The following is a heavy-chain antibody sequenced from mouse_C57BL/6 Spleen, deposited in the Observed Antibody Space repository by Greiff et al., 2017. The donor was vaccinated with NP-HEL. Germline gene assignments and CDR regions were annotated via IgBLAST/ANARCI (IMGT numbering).Heavy chain of an antibody. CDR1: GYTFTSYW. V-gene: IGHV1-53*01. CDR3: ARQGLFITTVVATFYAMDY. J-gene: IGHJ4*01. D-gene: IGHD1-1*01. CDR2: INPSNGGT. Sequence: VQLQQPGTELVKPGASVKLSCKASGYTFTSYWMHWVKQRPGQGLEWIGNINPSNGGTNYNEKFKSKATLTVDKSSSTAYMQLSSLTSEDSAVYYCARQGLFITTVVATFYAMDYWGQGTSVTVSS.